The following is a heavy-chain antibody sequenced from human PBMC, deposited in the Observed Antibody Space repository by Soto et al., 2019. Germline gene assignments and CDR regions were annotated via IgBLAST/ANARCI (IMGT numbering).Heavy chain of an antibody. CDR3: ATGPSGAFDI. D-gene: IGHD3-10*01. CDR1: GFTFSSYS. Sequence: GVLRLSCAASGFTFSSYSMNWVRQAPGKGLEWISYISSSGNTIYNADSVKGRFTISRDNAKNSLYLQMNSLRDEDTAVYYCATGPSGAFDIWGQGTMVTV. CDR2: ISSSGNTI. V-gene: IGHV3-48*02. J-gene: IGHJ3*02.